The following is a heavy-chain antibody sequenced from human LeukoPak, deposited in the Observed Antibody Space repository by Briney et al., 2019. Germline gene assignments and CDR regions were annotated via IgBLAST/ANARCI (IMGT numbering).Heavy chain of an antibody. V-gene: IGHV4-34*01. D-gene: IGHD2-2*01. Sequence: SEALSLTCAVYGGSFSGYYWSWIRQPPGKGLEWIGEINHSGSTNYNPSLKSRVTISVDTSKNQFSLKLSSVTAADTAVYYCARGRNIVVVPAAPKRYFDYWGQGTLVTVSS. CDR3: ARGRNIVVVPAAPKRYFDY. CDR2: INHSGST. CDR1: GGSFSGYY. J-gene: IGHJ4*02.